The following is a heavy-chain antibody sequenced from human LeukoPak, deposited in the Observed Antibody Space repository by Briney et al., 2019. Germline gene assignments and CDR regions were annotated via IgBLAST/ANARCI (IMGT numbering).Heavy chain of an antibody. Sequence: ASVKVSCKASGYTFTGYYMHWVRQAPGQGLEWMGWINPNSGGTNYAQKFQGRVTMTSDTSINTAYMELSRLISDDTAVYYCAGDGYNSRRFFDYWGQGTLVTVSS. J-gene: IGHJ4*02. CDR1: GYTFTGYY. CDR2: INPNSGGT. D-gene: IGHD5-24*01. V-gene: IGHV1-2*02. CDR3: AGDGYNSRRFFDY.